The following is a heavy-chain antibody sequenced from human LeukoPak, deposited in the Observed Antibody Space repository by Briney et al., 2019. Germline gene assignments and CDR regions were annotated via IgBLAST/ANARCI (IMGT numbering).Heavy chain of an antibody. D-gene: IGHD3-22*01. Sequence: PGGSLRLSCAASGFTFSSYSMNWVRQAPGKGLEWVSSISSSSSYIYYADSVKGRFTISRDNAKNSLYLQMNSLRAEDTAVYYCARDRGAGNYDSSPDAFDIWGQGTMVTVSS. CDR2: ISSSSSYI. CDR3: ARDRGAGNYDSSPDAFDI. V-gene: IGHV3-21*01. CDR1: GFTFSSYS. J-gene: IGHJ3*02.